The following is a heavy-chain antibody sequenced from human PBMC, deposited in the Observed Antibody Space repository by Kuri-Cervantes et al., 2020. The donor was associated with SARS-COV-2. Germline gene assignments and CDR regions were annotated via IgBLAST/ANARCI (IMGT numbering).Heavy chain of an antibody. Sequence: ASVKVSCKASGYTFTGYYIHWVRQAPGQGLEWMGWINPNFGGTNYAQEFQGRVTMTRDTSISTAYMNLSSLRSDDTAVYYCARAESETGHTLYFDSLGQGTLVTVSS. CDR2: INPNFGGT. CDR1: GYTFTGYY. CDR3: ARAESETGHTLYFDS. J-gene: IGHJ4*02. D-gene: IGHD7-27*01. V-gene: IGHV1-2*02.